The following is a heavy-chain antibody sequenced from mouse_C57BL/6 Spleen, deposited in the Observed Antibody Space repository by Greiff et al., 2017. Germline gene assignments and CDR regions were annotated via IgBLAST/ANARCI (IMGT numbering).Heavy chain of an antibody. D-gene: IGHD3-2*02. J-gene: IGHJ4*01. Sequence: QVQLQQPGAELVKPGASVKLSCKASGYTFTSYWMHWVKQRPGRGLEWIGRIDPNSGGTKYNEKFKSNATLTVDKPSRTACMQLSVLTSEVSAVYYCAIGAAQATYAMDYWGQGTSVTVSS. CDR3: AIGAAQATYAMDY. V-gene: IGHV1-72*01. CDR2: IDPNSGGT. CDR1: GYTFTSYW.